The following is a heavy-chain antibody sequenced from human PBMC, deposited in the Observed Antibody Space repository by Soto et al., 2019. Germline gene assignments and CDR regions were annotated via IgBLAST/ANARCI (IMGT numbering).Heavy chain of an antibody. CDR2: VNNSGNT. D-gene: IGHD3-16*01. V-gene: IGHV4-59*02. CDR1: GFPVSSTF. CDR3: ARLPYPSASFDY. J-gene: IGHJ4*02. Sequence: PSETLSLSCTVSGFPVSSTFWSWVRQAPGKGLEWIGYVNNSGNTIYSPSLKSRVTISVDPSKNQFSLRLRSMTAADTAGYYCARLPYPSASFDYWGQGNLVAAS.